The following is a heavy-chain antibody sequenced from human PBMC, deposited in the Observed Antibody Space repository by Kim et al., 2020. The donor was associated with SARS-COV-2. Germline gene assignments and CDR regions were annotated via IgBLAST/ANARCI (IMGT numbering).Heavy chain of an antibody. J-gene: IGHJ6*02. Sequence: ASVKVSCKVSGYTLTELSMHWVRQAPGKGLEWMGGFDPEDGETIYAQKFQGRVTMTEDTSTDTAYMELSSLRSEDTAVYYCATRGGDYGGNDYYGMDVWGQGTTVTVSS. CDR3: ATRGGDYGGNDYYGMDV. CDR2: FDPEDGET. D-gene: IGHD4-17*01. CDR1: GYTLTELS. V-gene: IGHV1-24*01.